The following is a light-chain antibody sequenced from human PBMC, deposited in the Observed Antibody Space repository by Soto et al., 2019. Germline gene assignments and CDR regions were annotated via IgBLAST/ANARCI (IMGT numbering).Light chain of an antibody. CDR2: DAS. CDR1: QTISIY. CDR3: QQYSSSSPT. V-gene: IGKV1-5*01. Sequence: DIQMTQPPSTLSASVGDRVTITCRASQTISIYLAWCQQRPGEAPKLLIYDASTLESGVPARFSGSGFGTEFTLTISILQPDDFATYYCQQYSSSSPTFGQGTKVDIK. J-gene: IGKJ1*01.